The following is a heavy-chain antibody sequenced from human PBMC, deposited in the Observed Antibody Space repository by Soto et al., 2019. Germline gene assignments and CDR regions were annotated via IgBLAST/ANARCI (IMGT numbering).Heavy chain of an antibody. V-gene: IGHV4-31*01. CDR1: GGSIKSGGSH. J-gene: IGHJ4*02. CDR3: AWGTDAYKNGF. D-gene: IGHD2-8*01. CDR2: LCFYNAATSAT. Sequence: PSETLSLTYSVSGGSIKSGGSHWTWIRQRPEKGLGGIGFLCFYNAATSATSYNPPLQSPVVISVETSKNHVSLNVNSVTVADTAVYFCAWGTDAYKNGFWGLGTLVTVS.